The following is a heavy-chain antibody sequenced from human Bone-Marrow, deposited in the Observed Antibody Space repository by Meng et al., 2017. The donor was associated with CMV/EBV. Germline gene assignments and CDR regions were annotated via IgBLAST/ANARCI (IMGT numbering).Heavy chain of an antibody. CDR2: FDPEDGET. V-gene: IGHV1-24*01. CDR3: ATDLRGSSFDY. D-gene: IGHD3-16*01. Sequence: RLVQVGAWVKKPWASWKVSCKVSGSTLTELSMHWVRQAPGKGLEWMGGFDPEDGETIYAQKFQGRVTMTEDTSTDTAYMELSSLRSEDTAVYYCATDLRGSSFDYWGQGTLVTVAS. CDR1: GSTLTELS. J-gene: IGHJ4*02.